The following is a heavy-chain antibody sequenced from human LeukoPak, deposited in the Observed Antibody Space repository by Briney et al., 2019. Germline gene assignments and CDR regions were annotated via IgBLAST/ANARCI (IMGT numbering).Heavy chain of an antibody. Sequence: GGSLRLSCAASGFTFSNAWMSWARQAPGKGLEWVGRNKSKTDGGTTDYAAPVKGRFTISRDDSKNTLYLQMNSLKTEDTAVYYCTTDVLRFLEWLHDYWGQGTLVTVSS. V-gene: IGHV3-15*01. J-gene: IGHJ4*02. CDR1: GFTFSNAW. CDR2: NKSKTDGGTT. D-gene: IGHD3-3*01. CDR3: TTDVLRFLEWLHDY.